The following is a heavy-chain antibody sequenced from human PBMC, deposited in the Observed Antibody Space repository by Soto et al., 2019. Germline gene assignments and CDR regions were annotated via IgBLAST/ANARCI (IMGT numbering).Heavy chain of an antibody. V-gene: IGHV4-4*02. CDR1: SGSISSSNW. Sequence: SETLSLTCAVSSGSISSSNWWSWVRQPPEKGLEWIGEIYHSGSTNYNPSLKSRVTISVDKSKNQFSLKLSSVTAADTAVYYCARVVETCGGDCYRGLFDYWGQGTLVTVSS. J-gene: IGHJ4*02. CDR3: ARVVETCGGDCYRGLFDY. D-gene: IGHD2-21*01. CDR2: IYHSGST.